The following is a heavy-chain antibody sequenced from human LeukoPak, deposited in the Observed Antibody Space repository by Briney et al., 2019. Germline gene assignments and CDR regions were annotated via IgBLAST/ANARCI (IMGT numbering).Heavy chain of an antibody. CDR2: ISYDGSNK. V-gene: IGHV3-30*18. CDR3: AKVPHGDYAVDY. J-gene: IGHJ4*02. Sequence: PGRSPRLSCAASGFTFSSYGMHWVRQAPGKGLEWVAVISYDGSNKYYADSVKGRFTISRDNSKNTLYLQMNSLRAEDTAVYYCAKVPHGDYAVDYWGQGTLVTVSS. CDR1: GFTFSSYG. D-gene: IGHD4-17*01.